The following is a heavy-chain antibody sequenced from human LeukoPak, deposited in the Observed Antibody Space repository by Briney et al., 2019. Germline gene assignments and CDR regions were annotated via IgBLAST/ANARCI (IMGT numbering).Heavy chain of an antibody. J-gene: IGHJ5*02. Sequence: SETLSLTCTVSGGSISSYYWSWIRQPAGKGLEGIGRIYPSGSTNYNPSLKSRVTMSVDTSKNQFSLKLSSVTAADTAVYYCARDRYSSSSQPGASWFDPWGQGTLVTVSS. CDR1: GGSISSYY. D-gene: IGHD6-6*01. V-gene: IGHV4-4*07. CDR2: IYPSGST. CDR3: ARDRYSSSSQPGASWFDP.